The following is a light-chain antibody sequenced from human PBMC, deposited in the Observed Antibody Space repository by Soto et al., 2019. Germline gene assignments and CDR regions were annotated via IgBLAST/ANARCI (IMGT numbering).Light chain of an antibody. CDR2: KAS. CDR1: QTISSW. CDR3: QQLNSFTNS. Sequence: DIQMTEYDSTMSGSVGDRVTITCRASQTISSWLAWYQQKPGTAPKLLIYKASTLKSGVPSRFSGSGSGTECTITISSLKRDDFATYDCQQLNSFTNSFGHGTRLE. V-gene: IGKV1-5*03. J-gene: IGKJ5*01.